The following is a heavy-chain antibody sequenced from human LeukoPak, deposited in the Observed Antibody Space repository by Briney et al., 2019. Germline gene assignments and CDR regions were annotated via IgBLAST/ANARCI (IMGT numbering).Heavy chain of an antibody. CDR1: GFTFSTYW. J-gene: IGHJ4*02. CDR2: IREDGREK. V-gene: IGHV3-7*01. CDR3: ARDYDFWSGYPSYFDY. D-gene: IGHD3-3*01. Sequence: PEGSLRLSCAASGFTFSTYWMSWGRQAPGKGLEGVANIREDGREKYYVDSVKGRFTISRDNAKNTLYLQVNSLRAEDTAVYYCARDYDFWSGYPSYFDYWGQGTLVTVSS.